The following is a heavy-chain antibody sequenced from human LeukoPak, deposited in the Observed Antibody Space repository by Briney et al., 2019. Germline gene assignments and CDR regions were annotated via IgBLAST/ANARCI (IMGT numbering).Heavy chain of an antibody. CDR1: GFTFSSYV. V-gene: IGHV3-48*02. CDR3: ARGGAVAGTETYFFDY. CDR2: IRSSSSTI. Sequence: GRSLRLSCAASGFTFSSYVMHWVRQAPGKGLEWVSYIRSSSSTIYYADSVRGRFTISRDNAKNSLYLQMNSLRDEDTAVYYCARGGAVAGTETYFFDYWGQGTLVTVSS. J-gene: IGHJ4*02. D-gene: IGHD6-19*01.